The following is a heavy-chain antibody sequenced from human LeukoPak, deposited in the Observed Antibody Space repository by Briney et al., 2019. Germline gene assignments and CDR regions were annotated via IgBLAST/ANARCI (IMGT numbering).Heavy chain of an antibody. CDR1: GFTFSSYA. CDR3: AKDMTSSIAARPVDY. J-gene: IGHJ4*02. D-gene: IGHD6-6*01. Sequence: PGGSLRLSCAASGFTFSSYAMHWVRQAPGKGLQWVAVISSDGSNKYYVDSVKGRFTISRDNSKNTLYLQMNSLRAEDTAVYYCAKDMTSSIAARPVDYWGQGTLVTVSS. V-gene: IGHV3-30-3*01. CDR2: ISSDGSNK.